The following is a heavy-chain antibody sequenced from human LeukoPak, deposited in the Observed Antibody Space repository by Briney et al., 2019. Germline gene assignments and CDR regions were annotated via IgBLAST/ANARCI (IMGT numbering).Heavy chain of an antibody. V-gene: IGHV3-23*01. Sequence: GGSLRLSCAASGFTFSNYAMSWVRQAPGKGLEWVSGSGSGGSIYYADSVKGRFTISRDNSKNTLFLQMNSLRAEDTAVYYCAKDFWSGYYPNYRGQGTLVTVSS. J-gene: IGHJ4*02. CDR3: AKDFWSGYYPNY. D-gene: IGHD3-3*01. CDR2: SGSGGSI. CDR1: GFTFSNYA.